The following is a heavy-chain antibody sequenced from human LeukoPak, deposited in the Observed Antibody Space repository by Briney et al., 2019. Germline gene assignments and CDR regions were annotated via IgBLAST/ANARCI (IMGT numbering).Heavy chain of an antibody. Sequence: SVKVSCKASGGTFSSYAIRWVRQAPGQGLEWMGGIIPIFGTANYAQQFQGRVTITTDESTSTAHMELSSLRSEDTAVYYCAGGKVAYCGGDCYSVDYWGQGTLVTVSS. CDR3: AGGKVAYCGGDCYSVDY. CDR2: IIPIFGTA. D-gene: IGHD2-21*02. V-gene: IGHV1-69*05. J-gene: IGHJ4*02. CDR1: GGTFSSYA.